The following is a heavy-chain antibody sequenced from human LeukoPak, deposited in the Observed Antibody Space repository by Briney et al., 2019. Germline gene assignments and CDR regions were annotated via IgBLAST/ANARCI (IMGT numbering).Heavy chain of an antibody. CDR1: GFTFSSHV. J-gene: IGHJ6*03. V-gene: IGHV3-30-3*01. CDR2: VSYDGSNK. D-gene: IGHD1-26*01. Sequence: GGSLRLPCAASGFTFSSHVMHWVRRAPGRGLEWVAVVSYDGSNKYCADSVKGRFTISRDNSRNTLYLQMNSLRAEDTAVYYCAKEGTPSGSYAYYYYYMDVWGKGTTVTVSS. CDR3: AKEGTPSGSYAYYYYYMDV.